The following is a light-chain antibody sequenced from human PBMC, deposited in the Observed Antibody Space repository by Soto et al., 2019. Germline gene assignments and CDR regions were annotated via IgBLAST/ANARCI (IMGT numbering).Light chain of an antibody. J-gene: IGLJ1*01. CDR3: AAGDDSLNGSFV. V-gene: IGLV1-44*01. CDR1: SSNIGSNT. Sequence: QSVLTQPPSASGTPGQRVTISCSGSSSNIGSNTVNWYQQLPGTAPKLLIYSNNQRPSGVPDRFSGSKSGTSASLAISGLQFEDEADYYCAAGDDSLNGSFVFGTGTKVTVL. CDR2: SNN.